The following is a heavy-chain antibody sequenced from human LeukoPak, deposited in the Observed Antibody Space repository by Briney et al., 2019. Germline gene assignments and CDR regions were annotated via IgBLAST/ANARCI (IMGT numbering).Heavy chain of an antibody. CDR3: ARHQDYYGSGSDDLRFDP. D-gene: IGHD3-10*01. Sequence: SETLSLTCAVYGGSFSGYYWSWIRQPPGKGLEWIGEINHSGSTNYNPSLKSRVTISVDTSKSQFSLKLSSVTAADTAVYYCARHQDYYGSGSDDLRFDPWGQGTLVTVSS. CDR2: INHSGST. J-gene: IGHJ5*02. V-gene: IGHV4-34*01. CDR1: GGSFSGYY.